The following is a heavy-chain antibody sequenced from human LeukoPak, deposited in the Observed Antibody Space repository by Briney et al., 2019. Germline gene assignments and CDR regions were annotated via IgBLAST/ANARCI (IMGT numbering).Heavy chain of an antibody. CDR3: AREDYCGGGSCYSGYFQH. CDR1: GGSISSYY. D-gene: IGHD2-15*01. V-gene: IGHV4-59*01. Sequence: PSETLSLTCTVSGGSISSYYWSWIRQPPGKGLGWIGYIYYSGITDYNPSLRSRVTISVDTSKNQFSLKLSSVTAADTAVYYCAREDYCGGGSCYSGYFQHWGQGTLVTVSS. CDR2: IYYSGIT. J-gene: IGHJ1*01.